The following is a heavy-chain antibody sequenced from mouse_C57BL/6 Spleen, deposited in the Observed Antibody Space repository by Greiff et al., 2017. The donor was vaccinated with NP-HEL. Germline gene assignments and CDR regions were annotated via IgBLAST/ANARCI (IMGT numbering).Heavy chain of an antibody. Sequence: QVQLQQPGAELVKPGASVKPSCKASGYTFTSYWMQWVKQRPGQGLEWIGEIDPSDSYTNYNQKFKGKATLTVDTSSSTAYMQLSSLTSEDSAVYYCARRTTVVDYWGQGTTLTVSS. D-gene: IGHD1-1*01. CDR3: ARRTTVVDY. CDR1: GYTFTSYW. CDR2: IDPSDSYT. J-gene: IGHJ2*01. V-gene: IGHV1-50*01.